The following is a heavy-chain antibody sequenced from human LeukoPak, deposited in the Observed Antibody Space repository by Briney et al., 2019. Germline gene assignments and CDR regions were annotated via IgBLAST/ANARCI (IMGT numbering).Heavy chain of an antibody. CDR1: GFTFSSYA. CDR2: ISGSGGST. Sequence: LTGGSLRLSCAASGFTFSSYAMSWVRQAPGKGLEWVSAISGSGGSTYYAGSVKGRFTISRDNSKNTLYLQMNSLRAEDTAVYYCARGGGRDAFDIWGQGTMVTVSS. J-gene: IGHJ3*02. D-gene: IGHD2-15*01. CDR3: ARGGGRDAFDI. V-gene: IGHV3-23*01.